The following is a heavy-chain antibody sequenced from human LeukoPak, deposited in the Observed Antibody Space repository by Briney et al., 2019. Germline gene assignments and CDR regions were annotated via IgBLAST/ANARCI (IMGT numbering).Heavy chain of an antibody. CDR2: IHYSGST. Sequence: SETLSLTCTVSGGSISSYYWSWIRQPPGKGLEWIGYIHYSGSTNYNPSLKSRVTISVDTSKNQFSLKLSSVTAADTAVYYCARESGSYSSSYRFDSWGQGTLVTVSS. D-gene: IGHD6-6*01. CDR3: ARESGSYSSSYRFDS. V-gene: IGHV4-59*12. CDR1: GGSISSYY. J-gene: IGHJ4*02.